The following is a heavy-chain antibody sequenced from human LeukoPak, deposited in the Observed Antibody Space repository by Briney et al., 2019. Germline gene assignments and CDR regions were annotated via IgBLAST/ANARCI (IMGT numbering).Heavy chain of an antibody. D-gene: IGHD1-7*01. CDR2: IRYDGSNK. CDR3: ARDGDYDWNYRSGFDY. V-gene: IGHV3-30*02. Sequence: PGGSLRLSCAASGFTFSSYGMHWVRQAPGKGLEWVAFIRYDGSNKYYADSVKGRFTISRDNAKNSLYLQMNSLRVEDTAVYYCARDGDYDWNYRSGFDYWGQGTLVTVSS. J-gene: IGHJ4*02. CDR1: GFTFSSYG.